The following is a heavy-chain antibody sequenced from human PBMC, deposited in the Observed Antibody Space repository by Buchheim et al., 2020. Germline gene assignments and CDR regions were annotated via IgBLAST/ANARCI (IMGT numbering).Heavy chain of an antibody. Sequence: EVQLLESGGGLVQPGGSLRLSCAASGFTFSSYAMSWVRQAPGKGLEWVSAISGSGGSTYYADSVKGRFTISRDNSKHTLYLQMNSLRAEDTAVYYCAKVSYRYDSSGYYNWFDPGGQGTL. J-gene: IGHJ5*02. CDR2: ISGSGGST. V-gene: IGHV3-23*01. CDR3: AKVSYRYDSSGYYNWFDP. CDR1: GFTFSSYA. D-gene: IGHD3-22*01.